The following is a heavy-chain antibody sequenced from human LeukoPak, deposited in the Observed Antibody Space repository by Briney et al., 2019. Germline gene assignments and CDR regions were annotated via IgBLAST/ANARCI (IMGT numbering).Heavy chain of an antibody. V-gene: IGHV3-53*01. CDR3: ARVIRGVVKAYYFDY. CDR1: GFYFSSYA. CDR2: IYSGGST. D-gene: IGHD3-22*01. Sequence: GGSLRLSCAASGFYFSSYAMSWVRQAPGKGLEWVSVIYSGGSTYYADSVKGRFTISRDNSKNTLYLQMNSLRAEDTAVYYCARVIRGVVKAYYFDYGGQGTLVTVPT. J-gene: IGHJ4*02.